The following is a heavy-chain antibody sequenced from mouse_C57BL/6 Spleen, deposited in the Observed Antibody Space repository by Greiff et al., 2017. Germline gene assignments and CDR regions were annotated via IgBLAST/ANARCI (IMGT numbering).Heavy chain of an antibody. CDR2: IRNKANGYTT. D-gene: IGHD2-1*01. CDR3: ARLYGNYVWYFDV. V-gene: IGHV7-3*01. CDR1: GFTFTDYY. Sequence: EVHLVESGGGLVQPGGSLSLSCAASGFTFTDYYMSWVRQPPGKALEWLGFIRNKANGYTTEYSASVKGRFNISRDNSQSILYLQMNALRAEDSATYYCARLYGNYVWYFDVWGTGTTVTVSS. J-gene: IGHJ1*03.